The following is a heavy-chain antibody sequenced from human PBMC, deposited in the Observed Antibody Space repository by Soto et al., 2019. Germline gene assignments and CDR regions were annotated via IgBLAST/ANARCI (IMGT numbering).Heavy chain of an antibody. CDR3: ARLGHPGH. CDR1: GGSLRNSV. V-gene: IGHV1-69*01. Sequence: QVQLVQSGAEVKKPGSSVKVSCTASGGSLRNSVISWVRQAPAQRLEWMGGVIPILGTANYAQKFQGRVTMTADEATSTAYIDLSSLSPDDTAVYYWARLGHPGHWGPGTLVIVSS. J-gene: IGHJ4*02. CDR2: VIPILGTA.